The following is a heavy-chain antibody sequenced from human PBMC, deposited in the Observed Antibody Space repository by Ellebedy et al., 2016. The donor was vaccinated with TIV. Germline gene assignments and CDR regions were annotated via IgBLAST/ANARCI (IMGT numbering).Heavy chain of an antibody. CDR1: GGSFSGYY. CDR3: ARDPHCSSTSCPLDY. CDR2: INHSGST. D-gene: IGHD2-2*01. V-gene: IGHV4-34*01. J-gene: IGHJ4*02. Sequence: SETLSLXXAVYGGSFSGYYWSWIRQPPGKGLEWIGEINHSGSTSYNPSLKSRVTISVDTSKNQFSLKLSSVTAADTAVYYCARDPHCSSTSCPLDYWGQGTLVTVSS.